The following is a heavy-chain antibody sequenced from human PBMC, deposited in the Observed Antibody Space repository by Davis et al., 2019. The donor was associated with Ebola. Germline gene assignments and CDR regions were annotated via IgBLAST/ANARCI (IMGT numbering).Heavy chain of an antibody. CDR3: AREGRNGITIFGVVTTG. V-gene: IGHV3-7*01. J-gene: IGHJ4*02. D-gene: IGHD3-3*01. CDR2: IKQDGSEK. Sequence: GESLKISCAASGFTFSSYWMSWVRQAPGKGLEWVANIKQDGSEKYYVDSVKGRFTISRDNAKNALYLQMNSLRAEDTDVYYCAREGRNGITIFGVVTTGGGQGTLVTVSS. CDR1: GFTFSSYW.